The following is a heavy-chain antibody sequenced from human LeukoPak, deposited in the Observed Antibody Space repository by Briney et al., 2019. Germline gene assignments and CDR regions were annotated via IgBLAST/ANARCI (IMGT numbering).Heavy chain of an antibody. CDR3: ARQTGSGLFILP. D-gene: IGHD3/OR15-3a*01. J-gene: IGHJ4*02. Sequence: SETLSLTCSVSGYSISSDYYWGWIRQPPGKGLEWIGSIYYSGNTYYNASLKSQVSISIDTSKNQFSLRLTSVTAADTAVYYCARQTGSGLFILPGGQGTLVTVSS. CDR1: GYSISSDYY. CDR2: IYYSGNT. V-gene: IGHV4-38-2*02.